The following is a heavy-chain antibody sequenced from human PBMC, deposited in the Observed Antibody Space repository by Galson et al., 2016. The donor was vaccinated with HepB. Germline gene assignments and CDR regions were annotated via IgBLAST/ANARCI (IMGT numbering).Heavy chain of an antibody. CDR3: AVGVGVGARQACDY. D-gene: IGHD1-26*01. CDR1: GYTFTSYY. Sequence: SVKVSCKASGYTFTSYYMHWVRQAPGQGLEWMGIISPSGGSTNYAQKFQGRVTMTRDTSTSTVYMELRSLRSEDAAVYYCAVGVGVGARQACDYWGQGTLVTVSA. CDR2: ISPSGGST. V-gene: IGHV1-46*01. J-gene: IGHJ4*02.